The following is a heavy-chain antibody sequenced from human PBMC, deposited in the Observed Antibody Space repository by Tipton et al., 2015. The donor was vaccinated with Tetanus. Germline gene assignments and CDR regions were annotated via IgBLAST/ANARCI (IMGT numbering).Heavy chain of an antibody. V-gene: IGHV3-74*01. CDR3: ASPRDIGGDY. CDR2: FNSDGSST. J-gene: IGHJ4*02. Sequence: SLRLSCAASGFTFSSYWMHWVRQAPGKGLVWVSRFNSDGSSTSYADSVKGRFTISRGNAKNTLYLQMNSLRAEDTAGYYCASPRDIGGDYWGQGTLVTVSS. D-gene: IGHD5-12*01. CDR1: GFTFSSYW.